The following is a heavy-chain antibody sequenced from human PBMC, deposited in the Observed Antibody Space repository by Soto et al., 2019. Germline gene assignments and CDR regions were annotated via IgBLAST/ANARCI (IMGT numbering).Heavy chain of an antibody. V-gene: IGHV4-31*11. J-gene: IGHJ5*02. CDR3: ARMYSSGSGWFHP. D-gene: IGHD6-19*01. Sequence: PSETLSLTCVVSGYSITAGGYYWIWIRHHPGKGLEWIGSFYSSGSIIYNPSLRSRVSISGDTSSNRFSMSLTSVSAADTARYYCARMYSSGSGWFHPWGQGTLVTVSS. CDR1: GYSITAGGYY. CDR2: FYSSGSI.